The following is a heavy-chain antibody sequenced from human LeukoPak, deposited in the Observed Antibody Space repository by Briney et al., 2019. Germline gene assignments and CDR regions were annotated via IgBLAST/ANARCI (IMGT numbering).Heavy chain of an antibody. CDR2: ILYDGSNK. CDR3: AKDSPFDY. J-gene: IGHJ4*02. CDR1: GFTLSIYG. Sequence: GGSLRPSCAVSGFTLSIYGTDWVRQAPGKGLEWVAVILYDGSNKYYADSVKGRFTISRDKSKNTLYLQMNSLKAEDTAGYYCAKDSPFDYWGQGTLVTVST. V-gene: IGHV3-30*18.